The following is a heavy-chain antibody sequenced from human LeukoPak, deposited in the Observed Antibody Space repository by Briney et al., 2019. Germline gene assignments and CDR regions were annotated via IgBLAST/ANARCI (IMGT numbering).Heavy chain of an antibody. CDR1: GFTFSSYS. Sequence: PGGSLRLSCAASGFTFSSYSMNWVRQAPGKGLEWVSSISSSSSYIYYADSVKGRFTISRDNAKNSLYLQMNSLRAEDTAVYYCARDGAVADRLYYYYYYMDVWGKGTTVTVSS. J-gene: IGHJ6*03. CDR3: ARDGAVADRLYYYYYYMDV. CDR2: ISSSSSYI. D-gene: IGHD6-19*01. V-gene: IGHV3-21*01.